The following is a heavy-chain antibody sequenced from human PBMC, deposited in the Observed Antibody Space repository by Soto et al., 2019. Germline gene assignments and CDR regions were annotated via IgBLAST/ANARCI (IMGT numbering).Heavy chain of an antibody. D-gene: IGHD5-12*01. CDR1: AGTFSSYA. CDR3: GVATSEDYYYGMDV. J-gene: IGHJ6*02. CDR2: IIPLFGTA. Sequence: GASLKVSCKASAGTFSSYAISCVRQAPGQGREWMGGIIPLFGTANYAQKFQGRVTITADESTSTAYMELSSLRSEEPAVYYCGVATSEDYYYGMDVWGQGATVTVSS. V-gene: IGHV1-69*13.